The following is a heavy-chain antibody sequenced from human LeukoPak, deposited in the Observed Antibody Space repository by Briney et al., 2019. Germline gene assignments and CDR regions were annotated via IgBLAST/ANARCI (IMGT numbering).Heavy chain of an antibody. CDR1: GFTFSSYW. CDR3: AGGPGFLIDC. Sequence: GGSLRLSCAASGFTFSSYWMSWVRQAPGKGLKWVANIKQDGSEKHYVDSVKGRLTISRDNAKNLLYLQMNSLRVEDTAVYYCAGGPGFLIDCWGQGTLVTVSS. V-gene: IGHV3-7*01. D-gene: IGHD3-3*01. J-gene: IGHJ4*02. CDR2: IKQDGSEK.